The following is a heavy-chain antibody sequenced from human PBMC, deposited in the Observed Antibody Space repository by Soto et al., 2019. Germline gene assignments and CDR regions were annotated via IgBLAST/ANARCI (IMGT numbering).Heavy chain of an antibody. J-gene: IGHJ4*02. CDR3: AREDNSNWPNHLDF. CDR1: GFTFINYN. V-gene: IGHV3-21*01. Sequence: GGSLRLSCAASGFTFINYNMDWVRQAPGKGLEWVSSISTSSSYIYYADSVKGRFTISRDNAKNSLYLQLNSLRAEDTAVYYCAREDNSNWPNHLDFWGQGTLVTVSS. D-gene: IGHD6-13*01. CDR2: ISTSSSYI.